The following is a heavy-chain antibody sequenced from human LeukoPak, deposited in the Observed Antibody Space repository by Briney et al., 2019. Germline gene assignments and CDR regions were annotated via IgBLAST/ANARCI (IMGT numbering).Heavy chain of an antibody. J-gene: IGHJ4*02. CDR1: GYTFSSYD. CDR2: MNPYSGNT. Sequence: GASVKVSCKASGYTFSSYDINWVRQAAGQGPAWMGWMNPYSGNTPYAQNLQGRVIMTSNTSIHTAYMEVSNQRFEDRGVFYCAIRTSRGGWWSSFFDSWGQGTLVTVSS. D-gene: IGHD3-16*01. V-gene: IGHV1-8*01. CDR3: AIRTSRGGWWSSFFDS.